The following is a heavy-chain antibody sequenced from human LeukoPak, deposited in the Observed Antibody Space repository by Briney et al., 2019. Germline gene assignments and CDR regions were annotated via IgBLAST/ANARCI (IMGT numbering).Heavy chain of an antibody. J-gene: IGHJ3*02. D-gene: IGHD3-10*01. V-gene: IGHV3-64*01. CDR1: GFTFSSYA. CDR3: ARVLRSMVRGVIPDAFDI. CDR2: ISSNGGST. Sequence: GGSLRLSCAASGFTFSSYAMHWVRQAPGKGLKYVSAISSNGGSTYYANSVKGRFTISRDNSKNTLYLQMGSLRAEDMAVYYCARVLRSMVRGVIPDAFDIWGQGTMVTVSS.